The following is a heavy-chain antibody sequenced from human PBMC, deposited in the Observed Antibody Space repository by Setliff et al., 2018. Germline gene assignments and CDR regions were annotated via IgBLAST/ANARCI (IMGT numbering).Heavy chain of an antibody. CDR1: GYKFNDYA. D-gene: IGHD3-22*01. V-gene: IGHV1-18*01. Sequence: ASVKVSCKTSGYKFNDYAISWVRQGPGQGLEWMGWISAYSGNTYYPQKFLGRVTMTTDTSTSTAYMELRSLRPDDTAVYYCARINFYVSSGYYYASDNWGQGTLVTVS. CDR3: ARINFYVSSGYYYASDN. J-gene: IGHJ4*02. CDR2: ISAYSGNT.